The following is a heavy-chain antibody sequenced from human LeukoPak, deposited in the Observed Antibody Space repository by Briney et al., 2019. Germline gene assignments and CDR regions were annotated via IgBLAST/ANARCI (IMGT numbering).Heavy chain of an antibody. CDR1: GGSISSNY. CDR3: ARREVTETDAFDI. Sequence: SETLSLTCTVSGGSISSNYWSWIRQPPGKGLEWIAYIYYSGSTNYNPSLKSRVTISVDTSKNQFSLKLSSVTAPDTAVYYCARREVTETDAFDIWGQGTMVTVSS. J-gene: IGHJ3*02. CDR2: IYYSGST. D-gene: IGHD4-23*01. V-gene: IGHV4-59*01.